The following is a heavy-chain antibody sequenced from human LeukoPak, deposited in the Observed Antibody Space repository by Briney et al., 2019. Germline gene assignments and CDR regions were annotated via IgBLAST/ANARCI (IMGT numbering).Heavy chain of an antibody. D-gene: IGHD3-9*01. J-gene: IGHJ4*02. CDR2: IIPILGVA. V-gene: IGHV1-69*04. CDR3: ARDSFDFQVAQFDY. CDR1: GGTFSSYA. Sequence: GSSVKVSCKASGGTFSSYAISWVRQAPGQGLEWMGRIIPILGVANYAQKFQGRVTMTRDTSTSTVYMELSSLRSEDTAVYYCARDSFDFQVAQFDYWGQGTLVTVSS.